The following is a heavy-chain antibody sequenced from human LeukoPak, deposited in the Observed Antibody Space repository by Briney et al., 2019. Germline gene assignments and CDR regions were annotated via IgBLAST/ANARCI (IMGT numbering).Heavy chain of an antibody. CDR3: ARGYCNYGYVFDI. CDR2: ISSSSSYI. D-gene: IGHD2-8*02. J-gene: IGHJ3*02. Sequence: PGGSLRLSCAASGFTFSSYSMNWVRQAPGKGLEWVSSISSSSSYIYYADSVKGRFTISRDNAKNSLYLQMNSLRAEDTALYYCARGYCNYGYVFDIWGQGITVTVSS. CDR1: GFTFSSYS. V-gene: IGHV3-21*01.